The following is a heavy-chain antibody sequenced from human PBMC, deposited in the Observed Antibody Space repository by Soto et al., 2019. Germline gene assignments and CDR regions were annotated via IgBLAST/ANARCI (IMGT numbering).Heavy chain of an antibody. CDR2: ISYDGSNK. D-gene: IGHD3-22*01. CDR1: GFTFSSYG. Sequence: GGSLRLSCAASGFTFSSYGMHWVRQAPGKGLEWVAVISYDGSNKYYADSVKGRFTISRDNSKNTLYLQMNSLRAEDTAVYYCAKDSSGYKDFDYWGQGTLVTVSS. J-gene: IGHJ4*02. V-gene: IGHV3-30*18. CDR3: AKDSSGYKDFDY.